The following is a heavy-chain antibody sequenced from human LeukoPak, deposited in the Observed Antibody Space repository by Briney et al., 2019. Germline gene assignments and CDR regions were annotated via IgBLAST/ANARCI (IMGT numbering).Heavy chain of an antibody. CDR3: AKEFEKTIFGVVWAPYYFDY. CDR1: GFTFSSYS. Sequence: GGSLRLSCAASGFTFSSYSMHWVRQAPGKGLEWVAVIWYDGSNKYYADSVKGRFTISRDNSKNTLYLQMNSLRAEDTAVYYCAKEFEKTIFGVVWAPYYFDYWGQGTLVTVSS. V-gene: IGHV3-33*06. J-gene: IGHJ4*02. CDR2: IWYDGSNK. D-gene: IGHD3-3*01.